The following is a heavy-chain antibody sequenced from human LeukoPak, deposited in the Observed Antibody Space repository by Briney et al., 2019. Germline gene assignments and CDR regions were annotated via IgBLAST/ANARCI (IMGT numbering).Heavy chain of an antibody. CDR3: AKDYGPKQLVFLDS. D-gene: IGHD6-13*01. J-gene: IGHJ4*02. CDR2: ISENGGTT. V-gene: IGHV3-23*01. Sequence: TGGSLRLSCAASGFTFSSYALSWFRQAPGKGLEWVSGISENGGTTFYADSVKGRFTINRDNSKNTLYVQMNRLRGEDTAVYYCAKDYGPKQLVFLDSWGQGTLVTVSS. CDR1: GFTFSSYA.